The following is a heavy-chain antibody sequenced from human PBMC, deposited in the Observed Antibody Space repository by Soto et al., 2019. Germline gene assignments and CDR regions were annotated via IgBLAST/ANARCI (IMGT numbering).Heavy chain of an antibody. CDR2: VYYTGST. CDR3: ARSVAVPGAHIDY. Sequence: SETLSLTCSVAGGSISGSYWSWIRQSPGKGLEWLGYVYYTGSTNYSPSLRSRVSISVDTSKNEFSLRLSSVTAADTAVYFCARSVAVPGAHIDYWGQGTQVTVSS. D-gene: IGHD6-19*01. CDR1: GGSISGSY. J-gene: IGHJ4*02. V-gene: IGHV4-59*01.